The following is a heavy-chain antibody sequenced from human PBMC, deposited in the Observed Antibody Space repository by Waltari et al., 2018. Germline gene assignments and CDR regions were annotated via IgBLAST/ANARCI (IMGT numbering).Heavy chain of an antibody. CDR2: IYPGDSDT. D-gene: IGHD3-22*01. V-gene: IGHV5-51*03. CDR1: GYTFTTYR. Sequence: DVQLVQSGAGVTQPGESLKVCCKASGYTFTTYRLGWVGQMPGKGLEWMGIIYPGDSDTTYSSSFQGHVTISADKSISTAYLQWSSLRASDTAMYYCASPITMTDYYGLDVWGQGTTVTVSS. CDR3: ASPITMTDYYGLDV. J-gene: IGHJ6*02.